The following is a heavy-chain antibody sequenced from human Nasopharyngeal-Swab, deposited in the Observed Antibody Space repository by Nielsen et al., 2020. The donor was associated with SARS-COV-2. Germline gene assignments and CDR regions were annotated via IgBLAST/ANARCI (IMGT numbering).Heavy chain of an antibody. J-gene: IGHJ4*02. V-gene: IGHV1-24*01. CDR3: AASGSYAFDY. CDR1: GYTLTELF. D-gene: IGHD1-26*01. CDR2: FDPEDGET. Sequence: ASVTVSCKVSGYTLTELFMHWVRQAPGKGLEWMGGFDPEDGETIYAQKFQGRVTMTEDTSTDTAYMELSSLRSEDTAVYYCAASGSYAFDYWGQGTLVTVSS.